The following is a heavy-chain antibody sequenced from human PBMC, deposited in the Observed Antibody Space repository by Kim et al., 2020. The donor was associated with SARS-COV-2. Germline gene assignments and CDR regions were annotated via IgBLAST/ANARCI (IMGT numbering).Heavy chain of an antibody. D-gene: IGHD3-9*01. CDR1: SHY. J-gene: IGHJ5*02. CDR2: IYYSGST. V-gene: IGHV4-39*01. Sequence: SHYWGWLRQTPGKGLEWIGSIYYSGSTTYNPSLKSRVTISVDTSKNQFSRKLSSVTAADTAVYYCARPLAYYDILTGYHNWFDPWGQGTLAT. CDR3: ARPLAYYDILTGYHNWFDP.